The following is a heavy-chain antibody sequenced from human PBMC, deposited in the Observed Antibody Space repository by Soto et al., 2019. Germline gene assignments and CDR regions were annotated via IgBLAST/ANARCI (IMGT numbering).Heavy chain of an antibody. Sequence: QVQLVESGGGVVQPGRSLRLSCAASGFTFSSYGMHWVRQAPGKGLEWVAVIWYDGSNKYYADSVKGRFTISRDNSKNTLYLQMNSLRADETAVYYCARWGIAAGDYWGQGTLVTVSS. J-gene: IGHJ4*02. D-gene: IGHD6-13*01. V-gene: IGHV3-33*01. CDR2: IWYDGSNK. CDR1: GFTFSSYG. CDR3: ARWGIAAGDY.